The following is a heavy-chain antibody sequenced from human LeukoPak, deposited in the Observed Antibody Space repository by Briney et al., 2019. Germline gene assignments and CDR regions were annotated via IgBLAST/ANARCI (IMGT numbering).Heavy chain of an antibody. CDR2: IYYSGST. CDR1: GGSISSSSYY. V-gene: IGHV4-39*07. J-gene: IGHJ5*02. CDR3: ARVSTGSGSYGNWFDP. D-gene: IGHD1-26*01. Sequence: PSETLSLTCTVSGGSISSSSYYWGWIRQPPGKGLEWIGSIYYSGSTYYNPSLKSRVTISVDTSKNQFSLKLSSVTAADTAVYYCARVSTGSGSYGNWFDPWGQGTLVTVSS.